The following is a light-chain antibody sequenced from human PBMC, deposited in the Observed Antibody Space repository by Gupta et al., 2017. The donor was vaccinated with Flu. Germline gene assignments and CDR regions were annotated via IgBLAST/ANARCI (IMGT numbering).Light chain of an antibody. Sequence: QSALTQTASVSGSPGQSITISCTGTNSDVGGYKYVSWYQQYPGKAPKLIIYEVTNRPSGVSYRFSGSKSGNTASLTISGLQAEDEGDYYCSSYTSSSNLVFGGGTKLTVL. CDR2: EVT. V-gene: IGLV2-14*01. J-gene: IGLJ3*02. CDR3: SSYTSSSNLV. CDR1: NSDVGGYKY.